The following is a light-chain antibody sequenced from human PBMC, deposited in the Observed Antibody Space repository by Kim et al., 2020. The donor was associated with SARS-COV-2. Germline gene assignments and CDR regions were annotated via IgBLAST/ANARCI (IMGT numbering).Light chain of an antibody. V-gene: IGKV1-39*01. Sequence: SVGDRVTITCRASQSISSYLNWYQQKPGKAPKLLIYAASSLQSGVPSRFSGSGSGTDFTLTISSLQPEDFATYYCQQSYSTPLITFGQGTRLEMK. CDR2: AAS. CDR3: QQSYSTPLIT. J-gene: IGKJ5*01. CDR1: QSISSY.